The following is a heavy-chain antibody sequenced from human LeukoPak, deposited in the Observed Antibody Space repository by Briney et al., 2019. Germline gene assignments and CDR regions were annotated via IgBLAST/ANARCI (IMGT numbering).Heavy chain of an antibody. J-gene: IGHJ4*02. Sequence: GGSLRLSCAASGFTFSSYAMHWVRQAPGKGLEWVAVISYDGSNKYYADSVKGRFTISRDNSKNTLYLQMNSLRAEDTAVYYCARPTVYYDFWSGLDYWGQGTLVTVSS. CDR2: ISYDGSNK. CDR3: ARPTVYYDFWSGLDY. CDR1: GFTFSSYA. V-gene: IGHV3-30-3*01. D-gene: IGHD3-3*01.